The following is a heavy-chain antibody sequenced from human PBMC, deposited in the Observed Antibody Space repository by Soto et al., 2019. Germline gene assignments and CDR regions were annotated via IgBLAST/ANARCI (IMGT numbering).Heavy chain of an antibody. D-gene: IGHD5-12*01. CDR3: AKGGTYHIGDFDS. V-gene: IGHV3-23*01. J-gene: IGHJ4*02. Sequence: GGSLRLSCAASGYTFNIYTMSWVRQAPGKGLGWVSGIGARGSDTYFPDSVKGRFTISRDNAMDMVYLQMNSLRAEDTAVYFCAKGGTYHIGDFDSWGQGTLVTVSS. CDR1: GYTFNIYT. CDR2: IGARGSDT.